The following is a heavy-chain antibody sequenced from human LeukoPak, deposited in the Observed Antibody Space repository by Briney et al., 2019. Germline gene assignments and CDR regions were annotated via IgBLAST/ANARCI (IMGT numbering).Heavy chain of an antibody. D-gene: IGHD2-15*01. Sequence: SVQVSCKASGGTFSSYAISWVRQAPGQGLEWMGGIIPIFGTANYAQKFQGRVTITADESTSTAYMELSSLRSEDTAVYYCAGRYCSGGSCHYYYGMDVWGQGTTVTVSS. CDR3: AGRYCSGGSCHYYYGMDV. CDR1: GGTFSSYA. V-gene: IGHV1-69*13. J-gene: IGHJ6*02. CDR2: IIPIFGTA.